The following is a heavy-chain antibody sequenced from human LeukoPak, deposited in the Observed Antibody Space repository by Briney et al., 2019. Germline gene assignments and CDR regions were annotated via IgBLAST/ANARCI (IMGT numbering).Heavy chain of an antibody. CDR3: VRGGDAYASDWFDA. J-gene: IGHJ5*02. CDR1: GFTFSNYQ. CDR2: IRGISI. Sequence: GGALRLSRAASGFTFSNYQMRWVGQAPGKEPEGVAGIRGISIAYADSVKGRFTTSRDNAKSSLDLQLNSLRDEDMAVYYCVRGGDAYASDWFDAWGQGPLVTVSS. D-gene: IGHD3-10*01. V-gene: IGHV3-48*03.